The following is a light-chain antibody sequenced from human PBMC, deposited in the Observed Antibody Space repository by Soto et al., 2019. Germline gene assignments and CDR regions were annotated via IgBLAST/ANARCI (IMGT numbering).Light chain of an antibody. CDR3: QKYNSAPFT. CDR2: AAS. Sequence: DIQMTQSQSSLSASVGDGVAITCRASQGISNYLAWHQQKPGKVPKPLIYAASTLQLGATSRFIGSGSGTDCTLTISSLQPEDVATYYCQKYNSAPFTFGPGTKVYI. J-gene: IGKJ3*01. CDR1: QGISNY. V-gene: IGKV1-27*01.